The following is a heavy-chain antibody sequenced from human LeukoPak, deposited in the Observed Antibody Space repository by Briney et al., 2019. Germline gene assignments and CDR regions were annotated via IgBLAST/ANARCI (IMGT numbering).Heavy chain of an antibody. V-gene: IGHV3-15*01. D-gene: IGHD3-3*01. CDR2: IKSKTDGGTT. Sequence: GGSLRLSCAASGFTFSNAWMSWVRQAPGKGLEWVGRIKSKTDGGTTDYAAPVKGRFTISRDGSKNTLYLQMNSLETEDTAVYYCTSQTYYDFWSGYRDDAFDIWGQGTMVTVSS. CDR3: TSQTYYDFWSGYRDDAFDI. CDR1: GFTFSNAW. J-gene: IGHJ3*02.